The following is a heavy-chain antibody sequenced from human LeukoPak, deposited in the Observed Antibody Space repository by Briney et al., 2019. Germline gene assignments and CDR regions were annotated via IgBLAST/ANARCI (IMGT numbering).Heavy chain of an antibody. J-gene: IGHJ4*02. CDR3: AKDPGHSSSWYYFDY. Sequence: GRSLRLSCAASGFTFSSYGMHWVRQAPGKGLEWVAVISYDGSNKYYADSVKGRFTISRDNSKNTLYLQMNSLRAEDTAVYYCAKDPGHSSSWYYFDYWGQGTLVTVSS. CDR1: GFTFSSYG. V-gene: IGHV3-30*18. D-gene: IGHD6-13*01. CDR2: ISYDGSNK.